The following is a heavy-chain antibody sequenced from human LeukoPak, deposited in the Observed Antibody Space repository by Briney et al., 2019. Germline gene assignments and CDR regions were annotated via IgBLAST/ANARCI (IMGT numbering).Heavy chain of an antibody. V-gene: IGHV1-69*04. Sequence: SVKVSCKTSGGTFSSSAITWVRQAAGQGLEWMGRIIPVLNITTYAQKFQGSVTITADTSTSTVYMELSSLRSEETAVYYCARDQGLTAPPPYGLDVWGQGTTVIVSS. CDR2: IIPVLNIT. CDR3: ARDQGLTAPPPYGLDV. CDR1: GGTFSSSA. D-gene: IGHD5-18*01. J-gene: IGHJ6*02.